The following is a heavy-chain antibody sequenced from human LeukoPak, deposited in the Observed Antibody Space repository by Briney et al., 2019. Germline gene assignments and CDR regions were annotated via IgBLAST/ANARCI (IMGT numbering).Heavy chain of an antibody. CDR2: INPNSGGT. D-gene: IGHD2-2*01. J-gene: IGHJ3*02. V-gene: IGHV1-2*02. CDR3: ARGRDIVVDPGAFDI. CDR1: GYTFTGYY. Sequence: ASVKVSCKASGYTFTGYYMHWVRQAPGRGLEWMGWINPNSGGTNYAQKFQGRVTMTRDTSISTAYTELSRLRSDDTAVYYCARGRDIVVDPGAFDIWGQGTMVTVSS.